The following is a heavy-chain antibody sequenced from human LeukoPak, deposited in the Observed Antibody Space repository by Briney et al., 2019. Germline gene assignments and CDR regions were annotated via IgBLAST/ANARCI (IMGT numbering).Heavy chain of an antibody. D-gene: IGHD6-19*01. CDR2: ISSSGGTI. CDR3: ARVPPPQWLGGLDY. Sequence: KPGGSLRLSCAASGLTFSDYYMSWIRQAPGKGLEWVSYISSSGGTIYYADSVKGRFTISRDNAKNSLYLQMNSLRAEDTAVYYCARVPPPQWLGGLDYWGQGTLVTVSS. J-gene: IGHJ4*02. V-gene: IGHV3-11*01. CDR1: GLTFSDYY.